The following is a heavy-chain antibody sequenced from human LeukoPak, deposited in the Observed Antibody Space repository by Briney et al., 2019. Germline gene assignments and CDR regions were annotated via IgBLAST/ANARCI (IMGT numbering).Heavy chain of an antibody. CDR1: GYTFTSYA. J-gene: IGHJ4*02. D-gene: IGHD6-13*01. Sequence: ASVKVSCKASGYTFTSYAMNWVRQAPGQGLEWMGWINTNTGNPTYAQGFTGRFVFSLDTSVSTSYLQISSLKAEDTAVYYCAREVAAAEAFRFGYWGQGTLVTVSS. V-gene: IGHV7-4-1*02. CDR2: INTNTGNP. CDR3: AREVAAAEAFRFGY.